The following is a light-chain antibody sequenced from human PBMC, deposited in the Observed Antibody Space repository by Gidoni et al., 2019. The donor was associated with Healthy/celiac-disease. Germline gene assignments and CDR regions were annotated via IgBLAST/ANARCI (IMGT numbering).Light chain of an antibody. J-gene: IGKJ1*01. Sequence: IQMTHSPSSLSASVGDRVTITCQASQNISNYLNWYQQKPGKAPKLLIYDASNLQTGVPSRFSGSGSGTDFTITISSLQPEDIATYYCQQYDNTPLTFGEXTKVEIK. V-gene: IGKV1-33*01. CDR1: QNISNY. CDR2: DAS. CDR3: QQYDNTPLT.